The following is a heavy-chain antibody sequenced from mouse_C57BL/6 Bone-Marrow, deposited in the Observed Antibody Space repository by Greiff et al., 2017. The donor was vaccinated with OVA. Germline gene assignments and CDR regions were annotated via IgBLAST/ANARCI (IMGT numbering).Heavy chain of an antibody. Sequence: DVMLVESGGGLVKPGGSLKLSCAASGFTFSSYTMSWVSQTPEKRLEWVATISGGGGNTYYPDSVQGRFTISRDHAKTTLYLQMSSLRSEDTALYYGARKTAPAWFAYWGQGTLVTVSA. CDR2: ISGGGGNT. CDR3: ARKTAPAWFAY. J-gene: IGHJ3*01. CDR1: GFTFSSYT. D-gene: IGHD3-2*01. V-gene: IGHV5-9*01.